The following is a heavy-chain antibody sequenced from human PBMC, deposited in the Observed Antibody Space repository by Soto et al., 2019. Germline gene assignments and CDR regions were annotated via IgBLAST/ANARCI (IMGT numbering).Heavy chain of an antibody. D-gene: IGHD3-10*01. Sequence: EVQLVESGGNLVQPGGSLRLSCAASGFTFSSYWMSWVRQAPGKGLEWVANIKADGSERYYVDSVKGRFTISRDNAKNSLYLQMNSLRAEDTAVYYCARATGADKEDYWGQGTLVTVSS. J-gene: IGHJ4*02. V-gene: IGHV3-7*04. CDR1: GFTFSSYW. CDR2: IKADGSER. CDR3: ARATGADKEDY.